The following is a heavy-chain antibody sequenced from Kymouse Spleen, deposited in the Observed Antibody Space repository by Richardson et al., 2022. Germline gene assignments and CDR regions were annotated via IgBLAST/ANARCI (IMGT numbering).Heavy chain of an antibody. J-gene: IGHJ5*02. CDR1: GFTFSSYG. V-gene: IGHV3-33*01. CDR3: AREDIVVVPAAMGWFDP. Sequence: QVQLVESGGGVVQPGRSLRLSCAASGFTFSSYGMHWVRQAPGKGLEWVAVIWYDGSNKYYADSVKGRFTISRDNSKNTLYLQMNSLRAEDTAVYYCAREDIVVVPAAMGWFDPWGQGTLVTVSS. CDR2: IWYDGSNK. D-gene: IGHD2-2*02.